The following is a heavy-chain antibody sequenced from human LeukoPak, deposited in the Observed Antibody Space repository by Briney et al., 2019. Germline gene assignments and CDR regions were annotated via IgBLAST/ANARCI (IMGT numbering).Heavy chain of an antibody. D-gene: IGHD5-24*01. CDR2: IIGRGGST. J-gene: IGHJ3*02. V-gene: IGHV3-23*01. CDR3: AKTRERENAFDI. CDR1: GFTFSSYA. Sequence: GGPLRLSCAASGFTFSSYAMSWLPQAPGKGLEGVSAIIGRGGSTYYADSVKGRITISKDNSKNTLYLQMNSLRAEDTAVYYCAKTRERENAFDIWGQGTMVTVPS.